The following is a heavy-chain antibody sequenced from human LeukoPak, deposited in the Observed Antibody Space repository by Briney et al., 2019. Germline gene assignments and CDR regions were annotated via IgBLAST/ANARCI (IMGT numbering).Heavy chain of an antibody. CDR2: IYYSGST. CDR3: ASSNYYAFDI. CDR1: GGSISSYY. J-gene: IGHJ3*02. D-gene: IGHD5-24*01. V-gene: IGHV4-59*01. Sequence: SETLSLTCTVSGGSISSYYWSWIRQPPGKGLEWIGYIYYSGSTNCNPSLKSRVTISVDTSKNQFSLKLSSVTAADTAVYYCASSNYYAFDIWGQGTMVTVSS.